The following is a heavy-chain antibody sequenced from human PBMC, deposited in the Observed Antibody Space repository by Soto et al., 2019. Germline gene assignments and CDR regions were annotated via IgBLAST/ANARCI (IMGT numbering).Heavy chain of an antibody. V-gene: IGHV3-53*01. Sequence: PGGSLRLSCAASGFTVSSNYMSWVRQAPGKGLEWVSVIYSGGSTYYADSVKGRFTISRDNSKNTLYLQMNSLRAEDTAVYYCAGPTQTATAPAYYYYYGMDVWGQGTTVTVSS. CDR3: AGPTQTATAPAYYYYYGMDV. D-gene: IGHD6-25*01. J-gene: IGHJ6*02. CDR2: IYSGGST. CDR1: GFTVSSNY.